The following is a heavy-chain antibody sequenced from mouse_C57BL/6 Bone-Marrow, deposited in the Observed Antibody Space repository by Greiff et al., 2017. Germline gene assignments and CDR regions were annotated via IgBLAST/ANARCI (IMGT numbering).Heavy chain of an antibody. J-gene: IGHJ4*01. V-gene: IGHV5-4*01. D-gene: IGHD3-2*01. CDR1: GFTFSSYA. CDR2: ISDGGSYT. CDR3: ARDGETARSFYSMDD. Sequence: EVQLVESGGGLVKPGGSLKLSCAASGFTFSSYAMSWVRQTPEKRLEWVATISDGGSYTYYPDNVKGRFTISRDNAKTNLYLQMSHLKSEDTAMYYCARDGETARSFYSMDDWGPGTSVTVSS.